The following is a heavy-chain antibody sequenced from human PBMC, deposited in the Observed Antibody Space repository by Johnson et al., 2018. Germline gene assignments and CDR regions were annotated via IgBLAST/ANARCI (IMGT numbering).Heavy chain of an antibody. D-gene: IGHD5-12*01. CDR2: ISWNSGSI. J-gene: IGHJ6*02. CDR3: AKDMGYSGYDRSYCMDV. V-gene: IGHV3-9*01. Sequence: VQLVESGGGLVQPGRSLRLSCAASGFTFDDYAMHWVRQAPGKGLEWVSGISWNSGSIGYADSVKGRITISRDNAKNSLYLQMNSLRAEDTALYYCAKDMGYSGYDRSYCMDVWGQGTTVTVSS. CDR1: GFTFDDYA.